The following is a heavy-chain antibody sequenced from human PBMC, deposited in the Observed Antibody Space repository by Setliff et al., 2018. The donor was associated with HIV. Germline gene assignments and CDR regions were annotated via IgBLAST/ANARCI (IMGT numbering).Heavy chain of an antibody. Sequence: PSETLSLTCIVSGGSISSHFWTWIRQPPGKRLEWIGNIYYSGSTNYNPSLKSRVIISVDTSKNLFSLTLSSVTAADTAVYYCAREGRPRGFDIWGRGTMVTVSS. CDR2: IYYSGST. CDR1: GGSISSHF. V-gene: IGHV4-59*11. CDR3: AREGRPRGFDI. J-gene: IGHJ3*02.